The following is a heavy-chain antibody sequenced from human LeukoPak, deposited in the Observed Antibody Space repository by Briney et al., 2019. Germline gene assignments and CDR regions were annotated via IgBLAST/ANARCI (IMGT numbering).Heavy chain of an antibody. CDR1: GGSINSSSYD. D-gene: IGHD2-2*01. CDR2: IYYSGST. V-gene: IGHV4-39*07. Sequence: SETLSLTCTVSGGSINSSSYDWGWIRQPPGKGLEWIGSIYYSGSTYYNPSLKSRLTISVDTSRNQFSLNLRSVTAADTAVYYCAHGSMYQLDYWGQGTLVTVSS. J-gene: IGHJ4*02. CDR3: AHGSMYQLDY.